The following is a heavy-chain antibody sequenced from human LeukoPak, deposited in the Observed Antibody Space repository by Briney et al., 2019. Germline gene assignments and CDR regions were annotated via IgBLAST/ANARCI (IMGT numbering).Heavy chain of an antibody. D-gene: IGHD4-17*01. CDR3: ARDYSTVTTFFDY. CDR2: ISSSSSYI. J-gene: IGHJ4*02. CDR1: GFTFSSYS. Sequence: GGSLRLSCAASGFTFSSYSMNWVRQAPGKGLEWVSSISSSSSYIYYADSVKGRFTISRDNAKNSLYLQMNSLRAEDTAVYYCARDYSTVTTFFDYWGQGTLVTVSS. V-gene: IGHV3-21*01.